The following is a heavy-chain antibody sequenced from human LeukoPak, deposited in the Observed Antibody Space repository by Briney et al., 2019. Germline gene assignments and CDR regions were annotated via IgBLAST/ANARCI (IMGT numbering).Heavy chain of an antibody. V-gene: IGHV3-11*01. Sequence: GGSLRLSCAASGFAFSDYYMSWIRQAPGKGLEWLSYISSSGSTIYYADSVKGRFTISRDNAKNSLYLQMNRLRAEDTAVYYCARALTALSFYSPDYFDYWGQGTLVTVSS. CDR1: GFAFSDYY. J-gene: IGHJ4*02. D-gene: IGHD2/OR15-2a*01. CDR2: ISSSGSTI. CDR3: ARALTALSFYSPDYFDY.